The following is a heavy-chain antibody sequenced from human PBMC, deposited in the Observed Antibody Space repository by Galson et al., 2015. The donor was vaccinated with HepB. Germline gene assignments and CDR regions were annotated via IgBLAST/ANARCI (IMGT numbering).Heavy chain of an antibody. CDR3: ATEKGVCTSGCYGRAYGY. V-gene: IGHV3-15*01. CDR1: GITFNDAW. Sequence: SLRLSCAASGITFNDAWMSWLRQAPGQGLEWVGRIKSIHSGGATDYAAPVKGRFVISRDESKKTLYLQMNSLKTEDTALYYCATEKGVCTSGCYGRAYGYWGQGVLVTVSS. D-gene: IGHD6-19*01. J-gene: IGHJ4*02. CDR2: IKSIHSGGAT.